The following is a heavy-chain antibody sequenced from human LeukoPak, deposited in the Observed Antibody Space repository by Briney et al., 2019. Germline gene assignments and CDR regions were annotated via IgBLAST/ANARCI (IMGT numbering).Heavy chain of an antibody. J-gene: IGHJ4*02. V-gene: IGHV3-49*04. D-gene: IGHD3-10*01. Sequence: PGGSLRLSCTASGFAFDDYGMTWVRQAPGKGLEWVSFIRSMAHGGTTEYAASVKGRFTISRDDSKGIAYLQMSSLKTGDTAVYYCARGAMVRGANYYFDYWGQGALVTVSS. CDR2: IRSMAHGGTT. CDR3: ARGAMVRGANYYFDY. CDR1: GFAFDDYG.